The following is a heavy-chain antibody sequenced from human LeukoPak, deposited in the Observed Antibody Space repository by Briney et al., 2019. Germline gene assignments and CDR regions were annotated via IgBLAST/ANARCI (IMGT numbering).Heavy chain of an antibody. CDR1: GFTFNSYA. J-gene: IGHJ4*02. CDR2: ISSSGGST. Sequence: PGGSLRLSCAASGFTFNSYAMSWVRQAPGKGLEWVSSISSSGGSTYYVDSVKGRFTISRDKSKNTLYLQMNSLRAEDTAVYYCAESPMTRVTTGGFDFWGQGTLVTVSS. D-gene: IGHD4-17*01. CDR3: AESPMTRVTTGGFDF. V-gene: IGHV3-23*01.